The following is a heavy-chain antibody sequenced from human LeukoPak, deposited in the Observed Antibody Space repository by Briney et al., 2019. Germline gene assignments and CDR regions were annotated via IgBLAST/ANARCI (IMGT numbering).Heavy chain of an antibody. V-gene: IGHV3-43*02. D-gene: IGHD2-2*01. CDR2: ISGDGGSK. CDR1: GFTFDDYA. J-gene: IGHJ3*02. CDR3: AKDIEYCSTTSCSLFDDAFDI. Sequence: PGGSLRLSCAASGFTFDDYAIHWVRQAPGKGLEWVSLISGDGGSKYYADSVRGRFTISRDNSKDSLYLQMNSLRTEDTALYFCAKDIEYCSTTSCSLFDDAFDIWGQGTMVTVSS.